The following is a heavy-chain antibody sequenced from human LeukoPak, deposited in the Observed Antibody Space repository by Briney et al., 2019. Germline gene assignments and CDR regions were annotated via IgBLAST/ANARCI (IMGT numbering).Heavy chain of an antibody. V-gene: IGHV3-53*01. D-gene: IGHD1-7*01. CDR3: ARKAQYNGHYPLDY. Sequence: GGSLRLSCAASGFTVSSNYMSWVRQAPGKGLEWVSGTSDRGDYTYYADSVKGRFTISRDSSKNTLFLQMNSLRAEDTALYFCARKAQYNGHYPLDYWGQGTLVTVSS. CDR1: GFTVSSNY. J-gene: IGHJ4*02. CDR2: SDRGDYT.